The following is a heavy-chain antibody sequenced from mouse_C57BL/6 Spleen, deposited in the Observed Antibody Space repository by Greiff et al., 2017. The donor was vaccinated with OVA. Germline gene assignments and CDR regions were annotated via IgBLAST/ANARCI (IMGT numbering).Heavy chain of an antibody. J-gene: IGHJ4*01. CDR3: ARLYYYAMDY. CDR2: INPNNGGT. Sequence: VQLKESGPELVKPGASVKMSCKASGYTFTDYNMHWVKQSHGKSLEWIGYINPNNGGTSYNQKFKGKATLTVNKSSSTAYMELRSLTSEDSAVYYCARLYYYAMDYWGQGTSVTVSS. V-gene: IGHV1-22*01. CDR1: GYTFTDYN.